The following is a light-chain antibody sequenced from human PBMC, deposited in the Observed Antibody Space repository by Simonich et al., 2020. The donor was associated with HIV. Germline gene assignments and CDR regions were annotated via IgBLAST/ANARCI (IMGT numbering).Light chain of an antibody. V-gene: IGLV2-14*03. CDR2: DVS. CDR3: SSYTSSSTWV. Sequence: QSALTQPASVFGSPGQSITISCTGTSSDVGSYNYVSWYQQHPGKAPKLMIYDVSNRPSGVSNRFSGSKSGNTASLTISGLQAEDEADYYCSSYTSSSTWVFGGGTKLTVL. J-gene: IGLJ3*02. CDR1: SSDVGSYNY.